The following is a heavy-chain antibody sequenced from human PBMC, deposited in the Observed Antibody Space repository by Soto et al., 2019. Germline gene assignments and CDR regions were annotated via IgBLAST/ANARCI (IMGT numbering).Heavy chain of an antibody. J-gene: IGHJ5*02. V-gene: IGHV3-23*01. D-gene: IGHD3-3*01. CDR2: ISGSGGST. CDR1: GFTFSSYA. Sequence: RGSLRLSCAASGFTFSSYAMSWVRQAPGKGLEWVSAISGSGGSTYYADSVKGRFTISRDNSKNTLYLQMNSLRAEDTAVYYCARGGRSYDFWSGSLGWFDPWGQGTLVTVSS. CDR3: ARGGRSYDFWSGSLGWFDP.